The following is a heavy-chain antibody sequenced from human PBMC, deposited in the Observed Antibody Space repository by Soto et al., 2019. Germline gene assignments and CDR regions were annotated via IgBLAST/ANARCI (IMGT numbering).Heavy chain of an antibody. CDR2: ISPYNDQT. D-gene: IGHD3-16*01. V-gene: IGHV1-18*01. CDR1: GYTFIRYG. Sequence: QVQLVQSASEVMKPGASVKVSCKASGYTFIRYGITWVRQAPGQRLEWMGWISPYNDQTIYAQKLQGRVTMTADTSTRTVYMQLRSLKSDDTAVYYCARRGYYDNVWGKLSHYGLDVWGQGTSVTVSS. J-gene: IGHJ6*02. CDR3: ARRGYYDNVWGKLSHYGLDV.